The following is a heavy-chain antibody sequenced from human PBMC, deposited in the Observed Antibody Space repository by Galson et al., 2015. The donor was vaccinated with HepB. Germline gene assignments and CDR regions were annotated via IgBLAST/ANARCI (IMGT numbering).Heavy chain of an antibody. Sequence: SVKVSCKASGYTFTGYYLHWVRQAPGQGLEWMGWINPNSLGTNYAQKFQGRVTMTRDTSISTAYMELSSLRSDDTAVYYCARERSPQHLVVVTPSGLDVWGHGTTVTVSS. CDR1: GYTFTGYY. CDR2: INPNSLGT. J-gene: IGHJ6*02. V-gene: IGHV1-2*02. D-gene: IGHD2-21*02. CDR3: ARERSPQHLVVVTPSGLDV.